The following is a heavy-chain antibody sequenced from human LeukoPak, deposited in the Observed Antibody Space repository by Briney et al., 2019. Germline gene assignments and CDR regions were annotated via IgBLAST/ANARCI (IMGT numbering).Heavy chain of an antibody. CDR2: IYTSGST. CDR1: GGSISSYY. V-gene: IGHV4-4*07. J-gene: IGHJ4*02. Sequence: SETLSLTCTVSGGSISSYYWSWIRQLAGKGLEWIGRIYTSGSTNYNPSLKSRVTMSVDSSKNQFSLKLSSVTAADTAVYYCARAGLANWNQYYFDYWGQGTLVTVSS. D-gene: IGHD1-1*01. CDR3: ARAGLANWNQYYFDY.